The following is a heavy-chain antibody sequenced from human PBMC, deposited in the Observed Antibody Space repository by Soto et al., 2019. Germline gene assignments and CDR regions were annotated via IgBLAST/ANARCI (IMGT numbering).Heavy chain of an antibody. Sequence: PGESLKISCKGSGYSFTSYWIGWVRQMPGKGLEWMGIIYPGDSDTRYSPSFQGQVTISADKSISTAYLQWSSLKASDTAMYYCARHKGYCDSTSCYGMDVWGQGAKVTVSS. CDR3: ARHKGYCDSTSCYGMDV. CDR2: IYPGDSDT. D-gene: IGHD2-15*01. J-gene: IGHJ6*02. V-gene: IGHV5-51*01. CDR1: GYSFTSYW.